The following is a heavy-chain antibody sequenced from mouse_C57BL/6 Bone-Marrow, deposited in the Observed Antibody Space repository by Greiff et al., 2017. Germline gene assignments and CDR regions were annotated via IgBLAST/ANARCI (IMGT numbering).Heavy chain of an antibody. CDR3: ARIDGYFAYYAMDY. CDR2: IYPGSGST. Sequence: QVQLQQPGAELVKPGASVKMSCKASGYTFTSYWITWVKQRPGQGLEWIGDIYPGSGSTNYNEKFKIKATLTVDTSSSTAYMQLSSLTSEDSAVYYCARIDGYFAYYAMDYWGQGTSVTVSS. CDR1: GYTFTSYW. D-gene: IGHD2-3*01. J-gene: IGHJ4*01. V-gene: IGHV1-55*01.